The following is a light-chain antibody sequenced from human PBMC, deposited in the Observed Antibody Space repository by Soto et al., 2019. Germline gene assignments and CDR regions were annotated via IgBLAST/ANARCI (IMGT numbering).Light chain of an antibody. J-gene: IGLJ1*01. Sequence: QSALTQPASVSGSPGQSITISCTGTSSTVGGFNVVSWYQQHPGKAPKVIIYEGIKRPSGVSNRFSGSNSGSTASLTISGLQAEDEADYYCCSYSSSSTVFGTGTKLTVL. V-gene: IGLV2-14*02. CDR3: CSYSSSSTV. CDR1: SSTVGGFNV. CDR2: EGI.